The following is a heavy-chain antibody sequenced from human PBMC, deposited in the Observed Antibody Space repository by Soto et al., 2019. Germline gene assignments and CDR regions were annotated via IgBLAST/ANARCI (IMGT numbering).Heavy chain of an antibody. Sequence: QVQLVQSGAEVKKPGSSVKVSCKASGGTFSSYAISWVRQAPGQGLEWMGGIIPIFGTANYTQKFQGRVTITADESTSTAYMELSSLRSEDTAVYYCAGRGAEMATIIPFDYWGQGTLVTVSS. CDR1: GGTFSSYA. CDR2: IIPIFGTA. CDR3: AGRGAEMATIIPFDY. V-gene: IGHV1-69*12. J-gene: IGHJ4*02. D-gene: IGHD5-12*01.